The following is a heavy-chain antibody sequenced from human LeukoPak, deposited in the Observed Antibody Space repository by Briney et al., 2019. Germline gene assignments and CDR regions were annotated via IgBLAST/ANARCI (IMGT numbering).Heavy chain of an antibody. CDR3: AKDRYSSSWYNPQDY. CDR2: ISGSGGST. D-gene: IGHD6-13*01. CDR1: GFTFSSYA. Sequence: PGGSLRLSCAASGFTFSSYAMSWVRQAPGKGLEWVSAISGSGGSTYYADSVKGRFTISRDNSKNTLYLQMNSLRAEDTAVYYCAKDRYSSSWYNPQDYWGQGTLVTVSS. V-gene: IGHV3-23*01. J-gene: IGHJ4*02.